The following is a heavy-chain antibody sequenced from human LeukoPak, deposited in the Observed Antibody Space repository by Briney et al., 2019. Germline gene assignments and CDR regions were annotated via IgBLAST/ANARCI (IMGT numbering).Heavy chain of an antibody. CDR2: ISGSGGST. CDR1: GFTFSSYG. V-gene: IGHV3-23*01. CDR3: VKTQIVVVTAIDY. J-gene: IGHJ4*02. Sequence: GGTLRLSCAASGFTFSSYGMSWARQAPGKGLEWVSAISGSGGSTYYADSVKGRFTISRDNSKNTLYLQMNSLRAEDTAVYYCVKTQIVVVTAIDYWGQGTLVTVSS. D-gene: IGHD2-21*02.